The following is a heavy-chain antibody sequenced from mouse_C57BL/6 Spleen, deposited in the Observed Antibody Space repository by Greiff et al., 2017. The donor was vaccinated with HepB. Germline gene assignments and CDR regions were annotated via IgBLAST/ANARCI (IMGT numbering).Heavy chain of an antibody. CDR3: ARRPNWYYFDY. D-gene: IGHD4-1*01. V-gene: IGHV5-17*01. CDR2: ISSGSSTI. J-gene: IGHJ2*01. CDR1: GFTFSDYG. Sequence: EVKLVESGGGLVKPGGSLKLSCAASGFTFSDYGMHWVRQAPEKGLEWVAYISSGSSTIYYADTVKGRLTISRDNAKNTLFLQMTSLRSEDTAMYYCARRPNWYYFDYWGQGTTLTVSS.